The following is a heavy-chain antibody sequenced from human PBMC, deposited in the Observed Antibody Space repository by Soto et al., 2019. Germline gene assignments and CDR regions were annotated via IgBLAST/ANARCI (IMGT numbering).Heavy chain of an antibody. CDR2: IYYSGST. V-gene: IGHV4-30-4*01. CDR3: ARAGDYGGNPYYFDY. Sequence: QVRLQESGPGLVKPSQTLSLTCTVSGGSISSGDYYWSWIRQPPGKGLEWIGYIYYSGSTYYNPSLKSRVTISVDTSKNQFSLKLSSVTAADTAVYYCARAGDYGGNPYYFDYWGQGTLVTVSS. CDR1: GGSISSGDYY. D-gene: IGHD4-17*01. J-gene: IGHJ4*02.